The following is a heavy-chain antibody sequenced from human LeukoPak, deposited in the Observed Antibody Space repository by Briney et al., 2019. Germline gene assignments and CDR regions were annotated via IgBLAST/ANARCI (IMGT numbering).Heavy chain of an antibody. CDR1: GFTFSSYA. V-gene: IGHV3-23*01. CDR2: ISGSGGST. Sequence: GGSLRLSCAASGFTFSSYAMSWVRQAPGKGLEWVSAISGSGGSTYYADSVKGRFTISRDNSKNTLYLQMNSLRAEDTAVYYCAKSNDMVRGVKAGFDYWGQGTLVTVSS. D-gene: IGHD3-10*01. J-gene: IGHJ4*02. CDR3: AKSNDMVRGVKAGFDY.